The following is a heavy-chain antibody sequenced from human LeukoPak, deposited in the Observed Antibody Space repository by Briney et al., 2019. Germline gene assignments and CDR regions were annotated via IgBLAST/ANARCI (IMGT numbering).Heavy chain of an antibody. V-gene: IGHV4-39*07. CDR1: GGSISSSSYY. Sequence: SETLSLTCTVSGGSISSSSYYWGWIRQPPGKGLEWIGSIYYSGSTYYNPSLKSRVTISVDTSKNQFSLKLRSVTAADTAVYYCARDLGSSSWYVYDYWGQGTLVTVSS. CDR2: IYYSGST. D-gene: IGHD6-13*01. CDR3: ARDLGSSSWYVYDY. J-gene: IGHJ4*02.